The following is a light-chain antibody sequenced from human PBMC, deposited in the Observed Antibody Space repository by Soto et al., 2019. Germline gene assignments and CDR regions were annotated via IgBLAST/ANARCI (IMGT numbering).Light chain of an antibody. Sequence: EIVMTQSPATLSVSPGERATLSCRASQSVSSNLAWYQQKPGQAPRLLIYSASTRATDIPARFSGSGSGTEFTLTISSLQSEDFAVYYCQQYNNWPSFTFGPGTKVDIK. CDR1: QSVSSN. V-gene: IGKV3-15*01. CDR3: QQYNNWPSFT. J-gene: IGKJ3*01. CDR2: SAS.